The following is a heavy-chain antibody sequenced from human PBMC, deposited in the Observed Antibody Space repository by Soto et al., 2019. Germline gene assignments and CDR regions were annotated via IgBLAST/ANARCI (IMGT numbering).Heavy chain of an antibody. V-gene: IGHV1-69*01. CDR2: IIPIFGTA. CDR1: GGTFSSYA. D-gene: IGHD6-13*01. Sequence: QVQLVQSGAEVKKPGSSVKVSCKASGGTFSSYAISWVRQAPGQGLEWMGGIIPIFGTANYAQKFQGRVTITADESTSTAYMELSSLRSEDTAVYYCASRIAAAGTSTSINYYYGMAVWGQGTTVTVSS. CDR3: ASRIAAAGTSTSINYYYGMAV. J-gene: IGHJ6*02.